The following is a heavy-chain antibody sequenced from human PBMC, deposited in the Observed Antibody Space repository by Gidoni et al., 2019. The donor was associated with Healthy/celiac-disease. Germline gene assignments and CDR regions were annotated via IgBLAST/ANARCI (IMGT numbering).Heavy chain of an antibody. V-gene: IGHV3-30*18. D-gene: IGHD3-22*01. CDR3: AKDAHDSSGYPYYFDY. Sequence: QVQLVESGGGVVQPGRSLRLSCAASGFTFSSYGMHWVRQAPGKGLEWVAVISYDGSNKYYADSVKGRFTISRDNSKNTLYLQMNSLRAEDTAVYYCAKDAHDSSGYPYYFDYWGQGTLVTVSS. J-gene: IGHJ4*02. CDR2: ISYDGSNK. CDR1: GFTFSSYG.